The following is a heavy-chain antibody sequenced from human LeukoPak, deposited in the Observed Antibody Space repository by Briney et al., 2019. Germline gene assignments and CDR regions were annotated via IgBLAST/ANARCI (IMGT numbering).Heavy chain of an antibody. CDR1: GFTFSSYW. CDR2: ISWNSDSI. J-gene: IGHJ4*02. V-gene: IGHV3-9*01. CDR3: AKGSCSGGSCYYLDH. Sequence: SLRLSSAASGFTFSSYWMHSVRQAPGKSLGWVSGISWNSDSIGYADSVKGRFTISRDNAKNSLYLQMNSLRAEDTALYYCAKGSCSGGSCYYLDHWGQATLVTVSS. D-gene: IGHD2-15*01.